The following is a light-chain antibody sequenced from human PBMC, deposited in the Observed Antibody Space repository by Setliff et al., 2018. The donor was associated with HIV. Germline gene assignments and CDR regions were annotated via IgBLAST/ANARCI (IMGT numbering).Light chain of an antibody. CDR1: SSDIGSSNF. CDR2: NVD. J-gene: IGLJ1*01. CDR3: SSYSINDLDV. V-gene: IGLV2-14*03. Sequence: QSVLTQPASVSGSPEQSITISCTGTSSDIGSSNFVSWYQQHPGKAPKVMIYNVDKRPSGVSNRFSGSKSGNTASLTISGLQTEDEADYYCSSYSINDLDVFATGTKVTVL.